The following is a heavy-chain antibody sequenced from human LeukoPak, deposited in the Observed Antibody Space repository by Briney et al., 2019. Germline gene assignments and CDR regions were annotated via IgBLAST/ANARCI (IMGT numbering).Heavy chain of an antibody. CDR3: ARDFTPPHCTSTSCPRGGWFDP. CDR2: INPYNDNT. D-gene: IGHD2-2*01. V-gene: IGHV1-18*01. J-gene: IGHJ5*02. Sequence: GASVKVSCKASGYTFTNYGITWVRQAPGQGLEWMGWINPYNDNTAYAQELQGRVTMTTDTSTSTAYMDLRSLRSDDTAVYYCARDFTPPHCTSTSCPRGGWFDPWGQGTLVTVSS. CDR1: GYTFTNYG.